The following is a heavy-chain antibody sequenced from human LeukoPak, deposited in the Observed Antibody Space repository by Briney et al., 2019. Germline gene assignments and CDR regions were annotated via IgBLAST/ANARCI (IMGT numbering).Heavy chain of an antibody. J-gene: IGHJ5*02. Sequence: PGGSLRLSCAASGFTSSSYEMNWVRQAPGKGLEWVSYISSSGSTIYYADSVKGRFTISRDNAKNSLYLQMNSLRAEDTAVYYGARDSPMRGFDPWGQGTLVTVSS. CDR2: ISSSGSTI. CDR1: GFTSSSYE. CDR3: ARDSPMRGFDP. D-gene: IGHD2-2*01. V-gene: IGHV3-48*03.